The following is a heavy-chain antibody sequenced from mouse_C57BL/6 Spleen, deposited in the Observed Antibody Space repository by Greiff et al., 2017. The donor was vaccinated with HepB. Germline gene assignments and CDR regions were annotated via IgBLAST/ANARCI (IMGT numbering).Heavy chain of an antibody. J-gene: IGHJ3*01. V-gene: IGHV1-15*01. Sequence: QVQLKESGAELVRPGASVTLSCKASGYTFTDYEMHWVKQTPVHGLEWIGAIDPETGGTAYNQKFKGKAILTADKSSSTAYMELRSLTSEASAVYYCTRSGGDSSGYVAYWGQGTLVTVSA. CDR1: GYTFTDYE. CDR3: TRSGGDSSGYVAY. D-gene: IGHD3-2*02. CDR2: IDPETGGT.